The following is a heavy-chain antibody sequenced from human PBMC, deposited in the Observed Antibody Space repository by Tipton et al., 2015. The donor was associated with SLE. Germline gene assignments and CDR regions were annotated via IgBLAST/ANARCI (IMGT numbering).Heavy chain of an antibody. J-gene: IGHJ4*02. Sequence: RSLRLSCAASGFSFSSYAIHWVRQAPGRGLEWVAIISYDGTDKYYADSVKGRFSVSRDNSKSTLFLQMNSLRTEDTAVYYCASDSVGLYSSAWSTLDYWGQGTLVTVSS. CDR1: GFSFSSYA. CDR3: ASDSVGLYSSAWSTLDY. D-gene: IGHD6-19*01. CDR2: ISYDGTDK. V-gene: IGHV3-30-3*01.